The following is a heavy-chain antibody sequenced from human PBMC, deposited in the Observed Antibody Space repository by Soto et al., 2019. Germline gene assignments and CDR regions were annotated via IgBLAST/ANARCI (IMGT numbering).Heavy chain of an antibody. CDR1: GGSISSYY. V-gene: IGHV4-59*01. CDR3: ARLTGYTTEDYYYGMDV. J-gene: IGHJ6*02. Sequence: SETLSLTCTASGGSISSYYWSWIRQPPGKGLEWIGYIYYSGSTNYNPSLKSRVTISVDTSKNKFSLKLSSVTAADTAVYYCARLTGYTTEDYYYGMDVWGQGTTVTVSS. D-gene: IGHD3-16*02. CDR2: IYYSGST.